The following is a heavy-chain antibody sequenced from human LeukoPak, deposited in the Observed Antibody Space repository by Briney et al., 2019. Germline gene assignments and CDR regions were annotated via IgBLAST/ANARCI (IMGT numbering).Heavy chain of an antibody. CDR1: GFTFSSYW. J-gene: IGHJ4*02. D-gene: IGHD6-6*01. CDR2: IKQDGSEK. V-gene: IGHV3-7*05. Sequence: QPGGSLRLSCAASGFTFSSYWMSWVRQAPGKGLEWVANIKQDGSEKYYVDSVKGRFTISRDNAKNSLYLQMSSLRADDTAVYYCAREYSSSGYDGTPYYSDYWGQGTLVTVSS. CDR3: AREYSSSGYDGTPYYSDY.